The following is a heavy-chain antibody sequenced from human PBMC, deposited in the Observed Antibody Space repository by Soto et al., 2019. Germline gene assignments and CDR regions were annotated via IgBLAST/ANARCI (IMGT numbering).Heavy chain of an antibody. V-gene: IGHV3-30-3*01. CDR1: GFEFRGYP. D-gene: IGHD3-22*01. CDR2: ISYDGGTK. CDR3: VRDRDSSGFDSGPFDY. Sequence: QVQLAESGGGVVQPGTSLRLSCAASGFEFRGYPMHWVRQAPGKGLEWVAAISYDGGTKSSADSVKGRFTISRDNSKSMLYLQMSSLRDEDTAVYFCVRDRDSSGFDSGPFDYWGQGNLVTVSS. J-gene: IGHJ4*02.